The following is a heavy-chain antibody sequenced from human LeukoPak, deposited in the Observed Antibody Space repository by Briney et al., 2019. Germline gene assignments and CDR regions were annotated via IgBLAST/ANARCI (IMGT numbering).Heavy chain of an antibody. J-gene: IGHJ4*02. V-gene: IGHV3-30*02. CDR3: ARDQGTVFGYFTY. Sequence: GGSLRLSCAASGFSFSSYGMHWVRQAPGKGLEWVAFKRYDGSNKYDADSAKGRFTISRDNSKNTLYLQMNSLRAEDTAVYYCARDQGTVFGYFTYWGQGTLVTVSS. CDR2: KRYDGSNK. D-gene: IGHD3-3*01. CDR1: GFSFSSYG.